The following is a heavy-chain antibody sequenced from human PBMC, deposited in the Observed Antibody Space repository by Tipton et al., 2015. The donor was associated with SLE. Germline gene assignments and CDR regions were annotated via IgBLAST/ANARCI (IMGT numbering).Heavy chain of an antibody. Sequence: TLSLTCAVYGGSFSGYYWSWLRQSPGKGLEWIGEINHSGSTNYNPSLKSRVTISVNRSNNQFSLNLSSVTAADTAVYYCARERIEEYGGKENWIDPWGQGTLFTVSS. V-gene: IGHV4-34*01. CDR3: ARERIEEYGGKENWIDP. CDR1: GGSFSGYY. J-gene: IGHJ5*02. CDR2: INHSGST. D-gene: IGHD4/OR15-4a*01.